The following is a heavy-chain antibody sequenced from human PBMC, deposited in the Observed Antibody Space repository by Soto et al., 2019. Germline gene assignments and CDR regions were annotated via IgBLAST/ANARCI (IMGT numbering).Heavy chain of an antibody. CDR3: ASSIS. CDR1: GFIFSSYG. J-gene: IGHJ5*02. V-gene: IGHV3-33*01. Sequence: GGSLRLSCEASGFIFSSYGVHWVRQAPGKGLEWVAVIWYDGSNKNYANSVKGRFTITRDNSKNTLYLQMNSLRAEDTAVYYCASSISWGQGTLVTVSS. CDR2: IWYDGSNK.